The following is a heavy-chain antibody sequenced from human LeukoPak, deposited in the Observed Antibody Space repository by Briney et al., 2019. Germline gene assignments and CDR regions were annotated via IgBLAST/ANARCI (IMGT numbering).Heavy chain of an antibody. CDR3: GRDLVSRQEVDRP. V-gene: IGHV1-2*02. J-gene: IGHJ5*02. D-gene: IGHD1-14*01. Sequence: GASVKVSCKASGYTFTDYYIHWVRQAPGQGLDWIGWVNPNTGGTYYAQKFQDRVTMTRDASISTAYMELNRLRSDDTAVYYCGRDLVSRQEVDRPWGQGTLVTVSS. CDR2: VNPNTGGT. CDR1: GYTFTDYY.